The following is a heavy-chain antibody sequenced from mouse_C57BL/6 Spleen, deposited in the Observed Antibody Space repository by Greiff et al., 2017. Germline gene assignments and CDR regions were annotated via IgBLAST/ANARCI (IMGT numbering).Heavy chain of an antibody. CDR1: GFTFSSYA. CDR3: AEEPYYGYDDGYWYFDV. D-gene: IGHD2-2*01. V-gene: IGHV5-4*01. Sequence: EVQLVESGGGLVKPGGSLKLSCAASGFTFSSYAMSWVRQTPEKRLEWVATISDGGSYTYYPDNVKGRFTISRDNAKDTLYIQMSHLKTENTAMYYCAEEPYYGYDDGYWYFDVWGTGTTVTVSS. CDR2: ISDGGSYT. J-gene: IGHJ1*03.